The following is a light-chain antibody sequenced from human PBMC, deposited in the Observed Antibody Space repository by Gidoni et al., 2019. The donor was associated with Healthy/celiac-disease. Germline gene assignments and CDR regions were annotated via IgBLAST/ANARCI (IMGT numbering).Light chain of an antibody. Sequence: TQYAGTLSLSPGERATLACRASQSVSSSYLAWYQQKPGQAPRLLIYGASSRATGIPDRFSGSGSGTDFTLTISRLEPEDFAVYYCQQYGSSPPYTFGQGTQLEIK. CDR3: QQYGSSPPYT. V-gene: IGKV3-20*01. CDR1: QSVSSSY. J-gene: IGKJ2*01. CDR2: GAS.